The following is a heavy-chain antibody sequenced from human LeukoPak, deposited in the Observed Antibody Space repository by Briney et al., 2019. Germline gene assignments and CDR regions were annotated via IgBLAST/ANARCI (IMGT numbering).Heavy chain of an antibody. J-gene: IGHJ1*01. D-gene: IGHD3-10*01. CDR2: ISYDGSDK. Sequence: PGRSLRLSCAASGFPFSSYGMHWVRQAPGKGLEWVAVISYDGSDKYYADSVKGRFTISRDNSKNTLYLQMNSLRADDTAVYYCVKGHYFGSGSYPEHWGQGTLVTVSS. V-gene: IGHV3-30*18. CDR3: VKGHYFGSGSYPEH. CDR1: GFPFSSYG.